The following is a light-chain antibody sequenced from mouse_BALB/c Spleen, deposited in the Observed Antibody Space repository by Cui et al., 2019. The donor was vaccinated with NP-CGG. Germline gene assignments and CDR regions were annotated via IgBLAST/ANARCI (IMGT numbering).Light chain of an antibody. J-gene: IGLJ1*01. V-gene: IGLV1*01. CDR2: GNN. Sequence: AVVTHESALTPSPGETVSLTCRASSGADTNSNYANWVQETRAHLFTGLMGGNNHRAPGVPNRFSGSLIGEKSALTITGAQTEDEAVYFCALWYNNHWVFGGGTKLTVL. CDR3: ALWYNNHWV. CDR1: SGADTNSNY.